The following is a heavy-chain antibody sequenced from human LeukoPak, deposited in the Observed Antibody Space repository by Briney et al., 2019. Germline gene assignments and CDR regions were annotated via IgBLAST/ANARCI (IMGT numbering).Heavy chain of an antibody. CDR2: IYYSGNT. D-gene: IGHD6-6*01. CDR3: ARVMAARREDLNWFDP. V-gene: IGHV4-39*07. Sequence: SETLSLTCTVSGGSISSSGSYWGWIRQPPGKGLEWIGSIYYSGNTYNPSLKSRVTISVDSSKNQFSLNLTSVNAADTAVYYCARVMAARREDLNWFDPWGQGTLVNVSS. J-gene: IGHJ5*02. CDR1: GGSISSSGSY.